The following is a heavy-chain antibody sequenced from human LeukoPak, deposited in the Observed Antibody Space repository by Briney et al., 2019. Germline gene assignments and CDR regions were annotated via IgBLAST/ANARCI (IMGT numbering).Heavy chain of an antibody. J-gene: IGHJ4*02. Sequence: PGGSLRLSCAASGFTFSSYEMNWVRQAPGKGLEWVSYISSSSSYIYYADSVKGRFTISRDNAKNSLYLQMNSLRAEDTAVYYCARGPGWNDYWGQGTLVTVSS. CDR1: GFTFSSYE. CDR2: ISSSSSYI. V-gene: IGHV3-21*05. D-gene: IGHD1-1*01. CDR3: ARGPGWNDY.